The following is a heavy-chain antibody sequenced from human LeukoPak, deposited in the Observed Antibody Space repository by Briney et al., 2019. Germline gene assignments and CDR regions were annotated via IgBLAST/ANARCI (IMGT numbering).Heavy chain of an antibody. CDR2: ISYDGSNK. CDR1: GFTFSSYA. D-gene: IGHD3-22*01. V-gene: IGHV3-30*04. Sequence: GGSLRLSCAASGFTFSSYAMHWVRQAPGKGLEWVAVISYDGSNKYYADSVKGRFTISRDNAKNSLYLQMNSLRAEDTAVYYCARDFYDSSGYYYDYWGQGTLVTVSS. J-gene: IGHJ4*02. CDR3: ARDFYDSSGYYYDY.